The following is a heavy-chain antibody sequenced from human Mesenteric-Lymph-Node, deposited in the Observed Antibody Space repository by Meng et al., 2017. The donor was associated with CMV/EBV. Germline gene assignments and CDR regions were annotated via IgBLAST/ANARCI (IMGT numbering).Heavy chain of an antibody. CDR3: AHGYSGY. D-gene: IGHD5-12*01. CDR2: INPNSGNT. Sequence: ASVKVSCKASGYTFTGYYMHWVRQAPGQGLEWMGWINPNSGNTGYAQKFQGRVTMTRNTSISTAYMELSSLRSEDTAVYYCAHGYSGYWGQGTLVTVSS. CDR1: GYTFTGYY. J-gene: IGHJ4*02. V-gene: IGHV1-8*02.